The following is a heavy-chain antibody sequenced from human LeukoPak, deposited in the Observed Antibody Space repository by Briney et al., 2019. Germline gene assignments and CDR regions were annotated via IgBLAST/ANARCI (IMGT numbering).Heavy chain of an antibody. CDR3: ARERYCSGGICHGNFDY. Sequence: ASVKVSCKASGYTFTSYGIIWVRQAPGQGLEWMGWFSTDNGNTHYTQKFQGRVTLTTDTSTYTAYMELRSLTSDDTAAYYCARERYCSGGICHGNFDYWGQGTLVTVSS. J-gene: IGHJ4*02. V-gene: IGHV1-18*04. D-gene: IGHD2-15*01. CDR2: FSTDNGNT. CDR1: GYTFTSYG.